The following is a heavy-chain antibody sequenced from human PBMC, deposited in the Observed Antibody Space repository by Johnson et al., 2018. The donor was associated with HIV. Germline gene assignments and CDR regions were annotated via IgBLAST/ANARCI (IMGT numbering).Heavy chain of an antibody. J-gene: IGHJ3*02. CDR1: GFTFDDYG. V-gene: IGHV3-30*03. CDR3: ARWGYSSSPLDAFDI. CDR2: ISYDGSNK. D-gene: IGHD6-6*01. Sequence: QLVESGGGVVRPGGSLRLYCAASGFTFDDYGMSWVRQAPGKGLEWVAVISYDGSNKYYADSVKGRFTISRDNSKNTLYLQMNSLRAEDTAVYYCARWGYSSSPLDAFDIWGQGTMVTVSS.